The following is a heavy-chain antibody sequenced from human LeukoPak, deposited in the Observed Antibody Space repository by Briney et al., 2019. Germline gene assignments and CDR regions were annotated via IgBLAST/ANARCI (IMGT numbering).Heavy chain of an antibody. CDR3: AVGGVLTLTFDD. Sequence: SETLSLTCAVSGGSISRSDYYWGRIRQPPGKGLEWISHIYYSGTIHYSPSLQSRVIISVDTSKNQFSLKMNSVTAADTALYYCAVGGVLTLTFDDWGQGTQVTVSS. J-gene: IGHJ4*02. CDR1: GGSISRSDYY. D-gene: IGHD3-16*01. CDR2: IYYSGTI. V-gene: IGHV4-39*07.